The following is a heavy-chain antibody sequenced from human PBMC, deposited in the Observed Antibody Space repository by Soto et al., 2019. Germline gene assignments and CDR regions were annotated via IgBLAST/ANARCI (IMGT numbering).Heavy chain of an antibody. Sequence: EVQLVESGGGLVQPGGSLRLSCAASGFTFSSYWMHWVRQAPGKGLVWVSQITSDGSSISYADSVKGRFTISRDNAKNTLYLQMNSLRDEDTAVYYCASETRLGYWGQGTLVTVSS. D-gene: IGHD3-16*01. V-gene: IGHV3-74*01. CDR1: GFTFSSYW. J-gene: IGHJ4*02. CDR2: ITSDGSSI. CDR3: ASETRLGY.